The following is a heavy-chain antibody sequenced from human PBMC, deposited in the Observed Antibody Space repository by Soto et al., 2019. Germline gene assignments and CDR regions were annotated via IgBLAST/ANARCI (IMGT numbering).Heavy chain of an antibody. CDR2: IYYSGST. CDR3: ARAVGVVPGNWFAP. D-gene: IGHD3-3*01. Sequence: SSETLSLTCTVSGGSISSSSYYWGWIRQPPGKGREWIGSIYYSGSTYYNPSLKSRVTISVDTSKNQFSLKLSSVTAADTAVYYCARAVGVVPGNWFAPWGQGALVPVSS. V-gene: IGHV4-39*01. CDR1: GGSISSSSYY. J-gene: IGHJ5*02.